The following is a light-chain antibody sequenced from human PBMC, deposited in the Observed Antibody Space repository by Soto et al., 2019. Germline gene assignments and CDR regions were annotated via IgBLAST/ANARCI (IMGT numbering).Light chain of an antibody. V-gene: IGLV3-21*02. CDR1: NIGSKS. CDR2: DDS. Sequence: SYELTQPPSVSVAPGQTARIPCGGNNIGSKSVHWYQQKPGQAPVLVVYDDSDRPSGILEQFSGSNSGNTATLTISRVEAGHEADYYCQVWDSGSDHYVFGTGTKVTVL. CDR3: QVWDSGSDHYV. J-gene: IGLJ1*01.